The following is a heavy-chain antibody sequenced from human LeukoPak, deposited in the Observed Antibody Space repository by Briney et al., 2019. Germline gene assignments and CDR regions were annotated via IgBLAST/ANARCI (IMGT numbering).Heavy chain of an antibody. CDR1: GFTFSDYY. CDR2: ISSSGSTI. D-gene: IGHD2-21*01. Sequence: PGGSLRLSCAASGFTFSDYYMTWIRQAPGKGLEWVSYISSSGSTIYYADSVKGRFTISRDNAKNSLYLQMNSLRAEDTAVYYCARDLKGSSVWFDYWGQGTLVTVSS. V-gene: IGHV3-11*01. J-gene: IGHJ4*02. CDR3: ARDLKGSSVWFDY.